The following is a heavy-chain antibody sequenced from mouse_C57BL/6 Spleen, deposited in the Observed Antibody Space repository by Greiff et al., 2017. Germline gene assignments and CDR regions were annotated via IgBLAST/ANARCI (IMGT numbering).Heavy chain of an antibody. CDR2: IHPNSGST. V-gene: IGHV1-64*01. D-gene: IGHD1-1*01. Sequence: VQLQQPGAELVKPGASVKLSCKASGYTFTSYWMHWVKQRPGQGLEWIGIIHPNSGSTNYNEKFKSKATLTVDKSSSTAYMQLSSLTSEDTAVYCSAFLYYEGFAYWGQGTLVTVSA. CDR1: GYTFTSYW. CDR3: AFLYYEGFAY. J-gene: IGHJ3*01.